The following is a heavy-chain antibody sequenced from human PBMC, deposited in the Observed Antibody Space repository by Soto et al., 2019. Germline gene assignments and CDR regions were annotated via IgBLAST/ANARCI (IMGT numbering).Heavy chain of an antibody. Sequence: VKVSCKASGYTFTSYAMHWVLQAPGQRLEWMGWINAGNGNTKYSQKFQGRVTITRDASASTAYMELSSLRSEDTAVYYCAIPRYSGSYYYGMDVWGQGTTVTVS. J-gene: IGHJ6*02. CDR2: INAGNGNT. CDR3: AIPRYSGSYYYGMDV. D-gene: IGHD1-26*01. CDR1: GYTFTSYA. V-gene: IGHV1-3*01.